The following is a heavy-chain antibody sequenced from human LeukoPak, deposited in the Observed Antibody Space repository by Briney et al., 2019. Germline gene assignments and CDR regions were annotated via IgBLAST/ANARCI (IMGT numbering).Heavy chain of an antibody. D-gene: IGHD5-18*01. J-gene: IGHJ3*02. Sequence: PSETLSLTCTVSGGSISSYYWSWIRQPPGKGLEWIGYIYYSGSTNYNPSLKSRVTISVDTSKNQFSLKLSSVTAADTAVYYCARTEDTAMVTAFDIWGQGTMVTVSS. CDR1: GGSISSYY. CDR2: IYYSGST. CDR3: ARTEDTAMVTAFDI. V-gene: IGHV4-59*01.